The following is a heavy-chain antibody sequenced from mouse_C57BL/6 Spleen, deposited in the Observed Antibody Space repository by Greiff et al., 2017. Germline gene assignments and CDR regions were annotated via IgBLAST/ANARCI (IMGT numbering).Heavy chain of an antibody. Sequence: EVQLQQSGPELVKPGASVKISCKASGYTFTDYYMNWVKQSHGKSLEWIGDINPNNGGTSYNQKFKGKATLPVYKSSSTAYMELRSLTSEDYAVYYCASGLVSYDYDGYFDVWGTGTTVTVSS. CDR2: INPNNGGT. J-gene: IGHJ1*03. CDR3: ASGLVSYDYDGYFDV. D-gene: IGHD2-4*01. CDR1: GYTFTDYY. V-gene: IGHV1-26*01.